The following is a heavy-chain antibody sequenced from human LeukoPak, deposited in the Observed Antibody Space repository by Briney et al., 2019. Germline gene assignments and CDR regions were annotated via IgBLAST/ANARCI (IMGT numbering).Heavy chain of an antibody. V-gene: IGHV3-33*01. D-gene: IGHD3-16*02. CDR1: GFTFSTYG. CDR3: AREGLGELSFLDY. Sequence: GGSLRLSCAASGFTFSTYGMHWVRQAPGKGLEWVAVIWYDGSNKYYADSVKGRFTISRDNSKNTLYLQMNSLRAEDTAVYYRAREGLGELSFLDYWGQGTLVTVSS. J-gene: IGHJ4*02. CDR2: IWYDGSNK.